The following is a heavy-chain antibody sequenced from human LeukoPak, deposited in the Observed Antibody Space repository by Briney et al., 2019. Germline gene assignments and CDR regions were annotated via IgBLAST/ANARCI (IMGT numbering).Heavy chain of an antibody. J-gene: IGHJ4*02. CDR2: ISSSSSTI. D-gene: IGHD1-26*01. Sequence: GGSLRLSCAASGFTFSSYSMNWVRQAPGKGLEWVSYISSSSSTIYYADSVKGRFTISRDNAKNSLYLQMNSLRDEDTAVYYCASFITAWELPTDYWGQGTLVTVSS. CDR1: GFTFSSYS. CDR3: ASFITAWELPTDY. V-gene: IGHV3-48*02.